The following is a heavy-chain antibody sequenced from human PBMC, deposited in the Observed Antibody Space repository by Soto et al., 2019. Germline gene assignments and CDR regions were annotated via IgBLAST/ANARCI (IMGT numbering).Heavy chain of an antibody. CDR1: GGTFSSYA. J-gene: IGHJ6*02. V-gene: IGHV1-69*13. CDR3: ARDAGSSSRITYYYYGMDV. Sequence: GASVKLSCKASGGTFSSYAISWVRQAPGQGLEWMGGIIPIFGTANYAQKFQGRVTITADESTSTAYMELSSLRSEDTAVYYCARDAGSSSRITYYYYGMDVWGQGTTVTVSS. CDR2: IIPIFGTA. D-gene: IGHD6-13*01.